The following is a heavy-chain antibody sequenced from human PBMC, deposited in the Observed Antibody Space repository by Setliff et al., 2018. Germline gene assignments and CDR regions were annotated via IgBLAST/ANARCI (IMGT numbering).Heavy chain of an antibody. CDR2: TRNKALNYAT. V-gene: IGHV3-72*01. J-gene: IGHJ6*03. D-gene: IGHD3-22*01. CDR1: GLSFRDHF. CDR3: AREYYDSSGYHYFYYYMDV. Sequence: GGSLRLSCAASGLSFRDHFMDWVRQAPGKGLEWLGRTRNKALNYATEYAASVKGRFTISRDDSTNSFYLLMNSLKTEDTAVYYCAREYYDSSGYHYFYYYMDVWGKGTTVTVSS.